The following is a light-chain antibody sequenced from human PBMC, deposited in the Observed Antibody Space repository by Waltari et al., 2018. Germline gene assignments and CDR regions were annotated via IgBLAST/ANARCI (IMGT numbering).Light chain of an antibody. Sequence: DIQMTQSPSSVSASVGDRVTITCQASRQIRHYLNWYQQKPGKAPKLLLYDASILETGVPSRFSGSGSGTDFTFSISSLQPEDIATYYCQQYDNLPLTFGGGTKVEIK. J-gene: IGKJ4*01. CDR3: QQYDNLPLT. V-gene: IGKV1-33*01. CDR2: DAS. CDR1: RQIRHY.